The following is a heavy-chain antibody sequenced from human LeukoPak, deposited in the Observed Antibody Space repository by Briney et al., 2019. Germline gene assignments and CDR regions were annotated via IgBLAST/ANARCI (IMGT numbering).Heavy chain of an antibody. Sequence: GGSLRLSCAASGFTFSDYWMSWVRQAPEKGLEWVANIKQDGSEKYYVDSVKGRCTISRDNAKNSLHLQMNSLRAEDTAVYYCARDPSAFDIWGQGTMVTVSS. J-gene: IGHJ3*02. CDR3: ARDPSAFDI. CDR1: GFTFSDYW. CDR2: IKQDGSEK. V-gene: IGHV3-7*05.